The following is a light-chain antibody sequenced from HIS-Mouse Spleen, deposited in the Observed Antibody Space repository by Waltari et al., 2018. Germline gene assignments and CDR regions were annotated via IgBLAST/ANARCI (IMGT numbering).Light chain of an antibody. CDR2: EGS. Sequence: QSALTQPASVSGSPGQSITIACTGTSSYAGRYHLVSWYQQHPGKAPKLMIYEGSKRPSGVSNRFSGSKSGNTASLTISGLQAEDEADYYCCSYAGSSTVVFGGGTKLTVL. CDR3: CSYAGSSTVV. J-gene: IGLJ2*01. V-gene: IGLV2-23*01. CDR1: SSYAGRYHL.